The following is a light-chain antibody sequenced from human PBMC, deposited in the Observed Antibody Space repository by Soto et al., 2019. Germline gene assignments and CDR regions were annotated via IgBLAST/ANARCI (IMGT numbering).Light chain of an antibody. CDR2: DAS. Sequence: VLTQSQATLSLSPGERATLSCRASQSVSGCLAWYQQKPGQAPRLLIFDASNRATGIPARFSGSGSGTDFTLTISSLEPEDFAIYYCQQRCNWPPVTFGGGTKVAIK. CDR1: QSVSGC. J-gene: IGKJ4*01. CDR3: QQRCNWPPVT. V-gene: IGKV3-11*01.